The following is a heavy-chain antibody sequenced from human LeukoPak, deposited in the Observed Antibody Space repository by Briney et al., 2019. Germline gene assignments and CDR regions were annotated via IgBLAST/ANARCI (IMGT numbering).Heavy chain of an antibody. CDR2: IYYGGT. Sequence: SETLSLTCTVSGGSISSGYYYWSWIRQPPGEGIEYIGYIYYGGTYYNPSLKSRVTISVDTSKNQFSLKLSSVTAADTAVYYCARGTWSSSIDYWGQGTLVTVSS. CDR1: GGSISSGYYY. CDR3: ARGTWSSSIDY. D-gene: IGHD6-6*01. V-gene: IGHV4-30-4*01. J-gene: IGHJ4*02.